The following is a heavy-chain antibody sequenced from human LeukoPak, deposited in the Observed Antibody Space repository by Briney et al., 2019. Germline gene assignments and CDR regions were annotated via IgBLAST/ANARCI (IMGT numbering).Heavy chain of an antibody. CDR3: DPHDSSSHF. D-gene: IGHD6-6*01. CDR2: ISSDGSNK. Sequence: GGSLRLSCAASGFIFSSYAMLWVRQAPGKGLEWVAFISSDGSNKYYADSVKGRFTISRDNSKNTLYLQMNSLGDEDTAVYYCDPHDSSSHFWGQGTLVTVSS. CDR1: GFIFSSYA. J-gene: IGHJ4*02. V-gene: IGHV3-30-3*01.